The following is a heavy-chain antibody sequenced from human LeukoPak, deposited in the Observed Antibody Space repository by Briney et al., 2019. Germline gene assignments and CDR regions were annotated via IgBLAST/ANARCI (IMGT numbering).Heavy chain of an antibody. D-gene: IGHD3-22*01. CDR2: IIPIFGTA. Sequence: SVKVSCKASGGTFSSYAISWVRQAPGQGLEWMGRIIPIFGTANYAQKFQGRVTITTDESTSTAYMELSSLRSEDTAVYYCAREFMRFSVKSLLYDSGGYSDYWGQGTLVTVSS. V-gene: IGHV1-69*05. J-gene: IGHJ4*02. CDR3: AREFMRFSVKSLLYDSGGYSDY. CDR1: GGTFSSYA.